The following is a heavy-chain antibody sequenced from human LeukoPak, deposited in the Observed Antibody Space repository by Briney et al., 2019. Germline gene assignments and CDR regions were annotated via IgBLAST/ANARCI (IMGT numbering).Heavy chain of an antibody. CDR3: ARQGSGNYLSPVNY. CDR1: GDSITSSGYY. D-gene: IGHD1-26*01. Sequence: SETLSLTCTVSGDSITSSGYYWGWIRQPPGKGLEWIGSIYYSGSTYYNPSLKSRVTISVDTSKNQFSLKLSSVTAADTAVYYCARQGSGNYLSPVNYWGQGTLVTVSS. CDR2: IYYSGST. J-gene: IGHJ4*02. V-gene: IGHV4-39*01.